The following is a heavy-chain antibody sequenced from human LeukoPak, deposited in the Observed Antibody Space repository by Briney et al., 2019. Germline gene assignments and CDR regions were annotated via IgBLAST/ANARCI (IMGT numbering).Heavy chain of an antibody. J-gene: IGHJ4*02. D-gene: IGHD6-19*01. V-gene: IGHV3-23*01. Sequence: QPGGSLRLSCAVSGITLSNYGMSWVRQAPGKGLEWVAGISGGGGGTTYADSVKGRFTISRDNSKNTLYLQMNSLRAEDTAVYYCAKAKQWQDYWGQGTLVTVSS. CDR2: ISGGGGGT. CDR3: AKAKQWQDY. CDR1: GITLSNYG.